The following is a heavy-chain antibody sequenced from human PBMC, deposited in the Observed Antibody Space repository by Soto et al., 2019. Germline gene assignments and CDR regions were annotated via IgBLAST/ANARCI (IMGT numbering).Heavy chain of an antibody. CDR2: IYPGDSDT. J-gene: IGHJ4*02. CDR3: ARHRYSSSAALDY. CDR1: GYSFTSYW. D-gene: IGHD6-6*01. Sequence: GESLKISCKGSGYSFTSYWIGWVRQMPGKGLEWMGIIYPGDSDTRYSPSFQGQVTISADKSISTAYLQWSSLKASDTAMYHCARHRYSSSAALDYWGQGTLVTVSS. V-gene: IGHV5-51*01.